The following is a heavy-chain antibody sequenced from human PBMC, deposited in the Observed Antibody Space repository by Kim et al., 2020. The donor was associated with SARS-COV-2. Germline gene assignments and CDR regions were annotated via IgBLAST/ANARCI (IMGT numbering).Heavy chain of an antibody. D-gene: IGHD2-2*01. CDR3: ARNGCSSTSCYGYYYY. V-gene: IGHV4-61*01. CDR1: GGSVSSGSYY. CDR2: IYYSGST. J-gene: IGHJ6*01. Sequence: SETLSLTCTVSGGSVSSGSYYWSWIRQPPGKGLEWIGYIYYSGSTNYNPSLKSRVTISVNTSKNQFPLKLSSVTAADTAVYYCARNGCSSTSCYGYYYY.